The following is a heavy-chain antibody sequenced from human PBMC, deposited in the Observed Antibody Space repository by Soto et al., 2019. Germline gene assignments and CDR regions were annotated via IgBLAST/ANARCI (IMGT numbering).Heavy chain of an antibody. J-gene: IGHJ6*02. CDR1: GFTFSSYG. CDR3: AKDRIAVAGTGDQGYYYGMDV. D-gene: IGHD6-19*01. CDR2: ISYDGSNK. Sequence: GGSLRLSCAASGFTFSSYGMHWVRQAPGKGLEWVAVISYDGSNKYYADSVKGRFTISRDNSKNTLYLQMNSLRAEDTAVYYCAKDRIAVAGTGDQGYYYGMDVWGQGTTVTVSS. V-gene: IGHV3-30*18.